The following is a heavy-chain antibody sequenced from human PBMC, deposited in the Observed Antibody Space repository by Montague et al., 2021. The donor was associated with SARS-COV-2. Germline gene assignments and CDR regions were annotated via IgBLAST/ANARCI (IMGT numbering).Heavy chain of an antibody. J-gene: IGHJ4*02. CDR3: AREAFGGVIDH. CDR1: GDSITSSF. CDR2: IYYGGST. D-gene: IGHD3-16*01. V-gene: IGHV4-59*01. Sequence: SETLSLTCTVSGDSITSSFWTWVRQPPGTGLEWIGYIYYGGSTNHTPSLKSRVTISVDVSKNQFSLTLSSVTAADTAVYYCAREAFGGVIDHWGQGTLVTVSS.